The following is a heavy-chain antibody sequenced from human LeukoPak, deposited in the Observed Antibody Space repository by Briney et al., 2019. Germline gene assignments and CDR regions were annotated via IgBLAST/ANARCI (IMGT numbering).Heavy chain of an antibody. Sequence: ASVKVSCKASGGTFSSYAISWVRQAPGQGLEWMGIINPSGGSTSYAQKFQGRVTMTRDTSTSTVYMELSSLRSEDTAVYYCARDGLDGSSYFDYWGQGTLVTVSS. CDR1: GGTFSSYA. CDR2: INPSGGST. V-gene: IGHV1-46*01. D-gene: IGHD6-6*01. CDR3: ARDGLDGSSYFDY. J-gene: IGHJ4*02.